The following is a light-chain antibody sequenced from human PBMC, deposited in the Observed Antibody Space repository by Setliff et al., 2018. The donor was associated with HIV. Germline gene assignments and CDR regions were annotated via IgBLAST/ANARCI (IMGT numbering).Light chain of an antibody. CDR1: TSDIGNYNL. CDR2: QAT. CDR3: CSNTGSNTYV. V-gene: IGLV2-23*01. Sequence: QSALTQPASVSGSPGQSITISCTGTTSDIGNYNLVSWYQQYPGQAPKLLIYQATKRPSGVSNRFSGSKSGNTASLTISGLQAEDEADYYCCSNTGSNTYVFGSGTKVTVL. J-gene: IGLJ1*01.